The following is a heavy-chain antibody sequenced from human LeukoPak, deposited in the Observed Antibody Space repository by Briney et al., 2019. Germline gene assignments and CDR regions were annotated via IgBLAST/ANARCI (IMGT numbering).Heavy chain of an antibody. J-gene: IGHJ4*02. D-gene: IGHD4-23*01. Sequence: PGGSLRLSCAASGFTFSNYWMHWVRQGPGKGLVWLSRINSDGRLTSYADSVKGRFTISRDNAKNTLYLQMNSLRAEDTAVYYCARDLRTPSDTNIAIDYWGQGTLVTVSS. CDR3: ARDLRTPSDTNIAIDY. V-gene: IGHV3-74*01. CDR1: GFTFSNYW. CDR2: INSDGRLT.